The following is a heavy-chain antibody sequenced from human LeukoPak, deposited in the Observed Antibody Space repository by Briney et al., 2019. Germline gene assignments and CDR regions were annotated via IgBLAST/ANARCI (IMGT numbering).Heavy chain of an antibody. Sequence: GRSLRLSCAASGFTFSSYGMHWVRQAPGKGLEWVAVIWYDGSNKYYADSVKGRFTISRDNSKNTLYLQMNGLRAEDTAVYYCARDMEAYGDYGYFDYWGQGTLVTVSS. D-gene: IGHD4-17*01. CDR1: GFTFSSYG. CDR2: IWYDGSNK. CDR3: ARDMEAYGDYGYFDY. J-gene: IGHJ4*02. V-gene: IGHV3-33*08.